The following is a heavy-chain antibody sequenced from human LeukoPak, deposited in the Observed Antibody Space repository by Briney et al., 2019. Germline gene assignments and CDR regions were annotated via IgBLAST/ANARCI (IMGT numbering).Heavy chain of an antibody. J-gene: IGHJ6*02. D-gene: IGHD6-13*01. V-gene: IGHV1-2*04. CDR3: ARDLAAAGSYYHGMDV. CDR2: INPNSGGT. CDR1: GYTFTGYY. Sequence: GASVKVSCKASGYTFTGYYMHWVRQAPGQGLEWMGWINPNSGGTNYAQKFQGWVTMTRDTSISTAYMELSRLRSDDTAVYYCARDLAAAGSYYHGMDVWGQGTTVTVSS.